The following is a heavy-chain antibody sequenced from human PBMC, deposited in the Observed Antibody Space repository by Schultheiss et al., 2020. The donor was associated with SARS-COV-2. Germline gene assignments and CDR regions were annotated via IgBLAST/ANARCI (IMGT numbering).Heavy chain of an antibody. CDR1: GGSISSYY. CDR3: ARKGGRPVYYDSSGLDY. J-gene: IGHJ4*02. Sequence: GSLRLSCTVAGGSISSYYWSWIRQPPGKGLEWIGYIYYSGSTNYNPSLKSRVTISVDTSKNQFSLKLTSVTAADTAVSYCARKGGRPVYYDSSGLDYWGQGTRVTVSS. V-gene: IGHV4-59*12. D-gene: IGHD3-22*01. CDR2: IYYSGST.